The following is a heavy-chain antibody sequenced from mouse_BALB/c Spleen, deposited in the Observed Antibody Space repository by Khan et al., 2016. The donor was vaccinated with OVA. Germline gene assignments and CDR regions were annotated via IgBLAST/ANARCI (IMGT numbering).Heavy chain of an antibody. CDR3: TRHRGYYGSNRYFDY. D-gene: IGHD1-1*01. Sequence: EVELVESGGDLVRPGGSLKLSCAASGFSFSSYSMSWVRQTPEKRLEWVATISSGGSYTYSPDSVKGRFTISRDNAKNTLYLQMSSLKSEDTALYYCTRHRGYYGSNRYFDYWGEGTTLTVSS. J-gene: IGHJ2*01. CDR1: GFSFSSYS. V-gene: IGHV5-6-4*01. CDR2: ISSGGSYT.